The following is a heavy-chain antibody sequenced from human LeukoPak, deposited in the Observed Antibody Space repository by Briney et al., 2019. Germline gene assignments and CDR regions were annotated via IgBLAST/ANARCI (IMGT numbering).Heavy chain of an antibody. Sequence: SEALSLTCAVYGGSFSGYYWSWIRQPPGKGLEWIGEINHSGSTNYNPSLKSRVTISVDTSKNQFSLKLSSVTAADTAVYYCARLGATDYWGQGTLVTVSS. V-gene: IGHV4-34*01. J-gene: IGHJ4*02. CDR1: GGSFSGYY. CDR2: INHSGST. CDR3: ARLGATDY. D-gene: IGHD1-26*01.